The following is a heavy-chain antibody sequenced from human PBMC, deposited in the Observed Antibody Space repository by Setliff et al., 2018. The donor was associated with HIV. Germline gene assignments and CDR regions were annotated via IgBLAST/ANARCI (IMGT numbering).Heavy chain of an antibody. J-gene: IGHJ4*02. CDR1: GGSISSRSYY. Sequence: SETLSLTCTVSGGSISSRSYYWGWFRQPPGKGLEWIGSIYYSGSTYYNPSLKSRVTISVDTSKNQFSLKLSSVTAADTAVYYCARDPGVLRYFDWLLSHFDYWGQGTLVTVSS. D-gene: IGHD3-9*01. CDR2: IYYSGST. CDR3: ARDPGVLRYFDWLLSHFDY. V-gene: IGHV4-39*07.